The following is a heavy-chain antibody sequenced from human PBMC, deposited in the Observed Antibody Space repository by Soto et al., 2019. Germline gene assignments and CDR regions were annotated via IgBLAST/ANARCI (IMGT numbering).Heavy chain of an antibody. J-gene: IGHJ6*02. V-gene: IGHV1-69*01. CDR2: IIPIFGTA. CDR1: GGTFSSYA. D-gene: IGHD2-15*01. CDR3: ARDKGYCSGGSCYSPGVYYYYGMDV. Sequence: QVQLVQSGAEVKKPGSSVKVSCKASGGTFSSYAISWVRQAPGQGLEWMGGIIPIFGTANYAQEFQGRVTITADESTSTAYMELSSLRSEDTAVYDCARDKGYCSGGSCYSPGVYYYYGMDVWGQGTTVTVSS.